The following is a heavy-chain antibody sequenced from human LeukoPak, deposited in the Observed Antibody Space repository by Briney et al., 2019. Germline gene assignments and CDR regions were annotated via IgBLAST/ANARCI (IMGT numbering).Heavy chain of an antibody. CDR1: GFTFSSYA. CDR3: AKVGHCSGGSCYSYYFDY. Sequence: PGGSLRLSCAASGFTFSSYAMSWVRQAPGKGLGWVSAISGSGGSTYYADSVKGRFTISRDNSKNTLYLQMNSLRAEDTAVYYCAKVGHCSGGSCYSYYFDYWGQGTLVTVSS. CDR2: ISGSGGST. J-gene: IGHJ4*02. V-gene: IGHV3-23*01. D-gene: IGHD2-15*01.